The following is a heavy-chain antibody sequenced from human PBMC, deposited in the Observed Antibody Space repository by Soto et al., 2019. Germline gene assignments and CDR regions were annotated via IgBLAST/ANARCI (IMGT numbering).Heavy chain of an antibody. CDR3: ARGHGRFAH. J-gene: IGHJ4*02. Sequence: SETLSLTCGVSGGSFTGYYWSWIRQPPGKGLEWIGEINHSGFTNYNPSLTGRVTISLDTSKSQFSLKLSSLTAADTAFYFCARGHGRFAHWGQGTLVTVSS. CDR1: GGSFTGYY. V-gene: IGHV4-34*01. CDR2: INHSGFT.